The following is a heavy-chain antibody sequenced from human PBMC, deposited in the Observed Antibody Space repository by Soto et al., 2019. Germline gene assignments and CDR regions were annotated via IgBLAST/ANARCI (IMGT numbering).Heavy chain of an antibody. Sequence: EVQLLESGGGLVQPGGSLRLSCAASGFTFSSYAMSWVRQAPGKVLEWVSAISGSGGSTYYADSVKGRFTISRDNSKNTLYLQMNSLRAEDTAVYYCAKQGRYYSPLRYAFDIWGQGTMVTVSS. CDR3: AKQGRYYSPLRYAFDI. J-gene: IGHJ3*02. CDR1: GFTFSSYA. D-gene: IGHD3-10*01. V-gene: IGHV3-23*01. CDR2: ISGSGGST.